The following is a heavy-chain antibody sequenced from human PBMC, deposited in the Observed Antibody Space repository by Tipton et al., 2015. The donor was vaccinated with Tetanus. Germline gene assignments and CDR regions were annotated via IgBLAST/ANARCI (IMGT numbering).Heavy chain of an antibody. CDR2: IYYSGST. V-gene: IGHV4-61*01. D-gene: IGHD4/OR15-4a*01. Sequence: TLSLTCTVSGGSVSSGSYYWSWIRQPPGKGLEWIGYIYYSGSTNYNPSLKSRVTISVDTSKNQFSLKLSSVTAADTAVYYCARLSSSANDAHVFDIWGQGTLVTVSS. CDR1: GGSVSSGSYY. J-gene: IGHJ3*02. CDR3: ARLSSSANDAHVFDI.